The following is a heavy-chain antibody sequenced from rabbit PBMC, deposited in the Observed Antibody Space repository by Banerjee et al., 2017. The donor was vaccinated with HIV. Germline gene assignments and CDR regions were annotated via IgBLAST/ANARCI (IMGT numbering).Heavy chain of an antibody. Sequence: QSLEESGGDLVKPGASLTLTCTASGFSFSGDYWISWVRQAPGKGLEWIARFSASTANTAYASWAKGRFTISKTSSTTVTLQMTSLTAADTATYFCARGAGYANYAYSLWGPGTLVTVS. V-gene: IGHV1S40*01. CDR1: GFSFSGDYW. D-gene: IGHD6-1*01. CDR2: FSASTANT. CDR3: ARGAGYANYAYSL. J-gene: IGHJ6*01.